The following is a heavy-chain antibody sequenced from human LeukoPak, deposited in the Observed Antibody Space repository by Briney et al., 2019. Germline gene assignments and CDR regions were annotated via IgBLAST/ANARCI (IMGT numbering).Heavy chain of an antibody. CDR2: INPDGSEE. CDR3: ARDPYIKAFDI. CDR1: GFTFRSCW. D-gene: IGHD1-14*01. V-gene: IGHV3-7*01. Sequence: QAGGSLRLSCAASGFTFRSCWMTWLRQAPGKELELVAHINPDGSEESYADSVKGRFTISRDNAKNSLHLQMNNLRVEDTAVYYCARDPYIKAFDIWGQGTMVTVSS. J-gene: IGHJ3*02.